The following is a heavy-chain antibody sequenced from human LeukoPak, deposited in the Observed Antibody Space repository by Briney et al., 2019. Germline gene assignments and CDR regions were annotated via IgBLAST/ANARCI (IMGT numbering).Heavy chain of an antibody. J-gene: IGHJ4*02. CDR3: ARNITSLLLAGYFDY. V-gene: IGHV4-39*01. CDR2: IYNSWST. CDR1: GGSIGSGRYY. D-gene: IGHD6-13*01. Sequence: PSETLSLTCTVSGGSIGSGRYYWAWIRQPPGKGLEWIGSIYNSWSTSYNPSLKSRVAMSVDTSKNQFSLRLSSVTAADTAVYYCARNITSLLLAGYFDYWGQGTLVAVSS.